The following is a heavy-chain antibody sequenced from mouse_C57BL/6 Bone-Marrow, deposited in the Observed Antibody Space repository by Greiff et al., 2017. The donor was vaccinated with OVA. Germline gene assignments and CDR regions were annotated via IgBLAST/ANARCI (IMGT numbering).Heavy chain of an antibody. V-gene: IGHV1-62-2*01. J-gene: IGHJ3*01. CDR2: FYPGSGSI. CDR1: GYTFTEYT. D-gene: IGHD1-1*01. CDR3: ARPITTVVPFAY. Sequence: QVQLKESGAEPVKPGASVKLSCTASGYTFTEYTIHWVKQRSGQGLEWIGWFYPGSGSIKYNEKFKDKATLTADKSSSTVYMELSRLTSEDSAVYFCARPITTVVPFAYWGQGTLVTVSA.